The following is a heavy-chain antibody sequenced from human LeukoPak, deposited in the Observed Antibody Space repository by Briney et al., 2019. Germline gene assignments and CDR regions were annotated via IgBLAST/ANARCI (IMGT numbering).Heavy chain of an antibody. Sequence: GASVKVSCKASGYTFTGYYIHWVRQAPGQGLEWMGWIRPNNGDTGYAQKFQGRVTMTRDTSISTAFMDLNSLTSDDTALYYCARDYSNKGFDVWGQGTMVTVSS. CDR1: GYTFTGYY. D-gene: IGHD4-11*01. J-gene: IGHJ3*01. V-gene: IGHV1-2*02. CDR3: ARDYSNKGFDV. CDR2: IRPNNGDT.